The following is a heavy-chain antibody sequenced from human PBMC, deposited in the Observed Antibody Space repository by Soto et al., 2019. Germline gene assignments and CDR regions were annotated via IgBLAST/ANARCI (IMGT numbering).Heavy chain of an antibody. CDR3: ARTMAAAGTYYYYYGMDV. Sequence: GGSLRLSCAASGFTFSSYSMNWVRQAPGKGLEWVSSISSSSSYIYYADSVKGRFTISRDNAKNSLYLQMNSLRAEDTAVYYCARTMAAAGTYYYYYGMDVWGQGTTVTVSS. CDR2: ISSSSSYI. D-gene: IGHD6-13*01. CDR1: GFTFSSYS. V-gene: IGHV3-21*01. J-gene: IGHJ6*02.